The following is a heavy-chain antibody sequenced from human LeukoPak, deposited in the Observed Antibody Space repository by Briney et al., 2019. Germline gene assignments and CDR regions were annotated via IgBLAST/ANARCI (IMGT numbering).Heavy chain of an antibody. CDR2: ISWNSGSI. J-gene: IGHJ5*02. D-gene: IGHD3-10*01. V-gene: IGHV3-9*01. CDR1: GFTFDDYA. Sequence: LSGGSLRLSCAASGFTFDDYAMHWVRQAPGKGLEWVSGISWNSGSIGYADSVKGRFTVSRDNAKNSLYLQMNSLRAEDTALYYCAKDTTGYYGSGSGWFDPWGQGTLVTVSS. CDR3: AKDTTGYYGSGSGWFDP.